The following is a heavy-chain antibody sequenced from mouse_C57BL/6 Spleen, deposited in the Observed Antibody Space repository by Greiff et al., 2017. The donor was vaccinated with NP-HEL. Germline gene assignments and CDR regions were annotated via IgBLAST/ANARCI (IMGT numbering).Heavy chain of an antibody. V-gene: IGHV5-4*01. J-gene: IGHJ3*01. CDR1: GFTFSSYA. CDR3: ANAWFAY. Sequence: EVQVVESGGGLVKPGGSLKLSCAASGFTFSSYAMSWVRQTPEKRLEWVATISDGGSYTYYPDNVKGRFTISRDNAKNNLYLQMGHLKSEDTAMYYCANAWFAYWGQGTLVTVSA. CDR2: ISDGGSYT.